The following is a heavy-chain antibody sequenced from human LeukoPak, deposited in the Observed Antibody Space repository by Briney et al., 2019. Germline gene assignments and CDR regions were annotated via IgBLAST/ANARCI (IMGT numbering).Heavy chain of an antibody. J-gene: IGHJ4*02. V-gene: IGHV1-46*01. D-gene: IGHD6-13*01. Sequence: ASVKVSCKASGYTFTSYWIQWVRQAPVQGLEWMVLINPDGGSTAYAHRFQGRVIMTRDTSTSTAYMDLSSLRSEDTAVYHCARAPRNSSTMLDFWGQGTLVAISS. CDR1: GYTFTSYW. CDR3: ARAPRNSSTMLDF. CDR2: INPDGGST.